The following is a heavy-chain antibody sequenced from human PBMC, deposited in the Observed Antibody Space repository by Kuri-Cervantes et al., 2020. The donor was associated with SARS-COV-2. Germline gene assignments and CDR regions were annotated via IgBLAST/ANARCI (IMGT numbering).Heavy chain of an antibody. CDR1: GFTFSSCA. V-gene: IGHV3-30*01. Sequence: GESLKISCAASGFTFSSCAMHWVRLAPGKGLEWVAFISYDGSNEYYADSVKGRFTISRDNSKNTLYLQMNSLRAEDTAVYYCAKEEEEPWLEVGFDYWGQGTLVTVSS. CDR2: ISYDGSNE. D-gene: IGHD6-19*01. CDR3: AKEEEEPWLEVGFDY. J-gene: IGHJ4*02.